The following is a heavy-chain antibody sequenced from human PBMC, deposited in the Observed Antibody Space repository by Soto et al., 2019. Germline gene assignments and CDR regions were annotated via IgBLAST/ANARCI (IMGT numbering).Heavy chain of an antibody. CDR1: GFTFSSYS. CDR3: ASSYCSGGSCYAYYYYGMDV. V-gene: IGHV3-48*02. J-gene: IGHJ6*02. D-gene: IGHD2-15*01. CDR2: ISSSSSTI. Sequence: EVQLVESGGGLVQPGGSLRLSCAASGFTFSSYSMNWVRQAPGKGLEWVSYISSSSSTIYYADSVKGRFTISRDNAKNSLYLQMNSLRDEDTAVYYCASSYCSGGSCYAYYYYGMDVWGQGTTVTVSS.